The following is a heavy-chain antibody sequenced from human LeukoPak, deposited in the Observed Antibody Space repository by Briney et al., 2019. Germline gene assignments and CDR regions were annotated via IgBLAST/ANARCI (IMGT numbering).Heavy chain of an antibody. Sequence: GASVKVSCKASGYTFTSYYMHWVRQAPGQGLEWMGIINPSGGSTSYAQKFQGRVTMTRDMSTSTVYMELSRLRSEDTAVYYCARDEGESGSYLGAIVDPWGQGTLVTVSS. V-gene: IGHV1-46*01. CDR2: INPSGGST. CDR3: ARDEGESGSYLGAIVDP. J-gene: IGHJ5*02. D-gene: IGHD1-26*01. CDR1: GYTFTSYY.